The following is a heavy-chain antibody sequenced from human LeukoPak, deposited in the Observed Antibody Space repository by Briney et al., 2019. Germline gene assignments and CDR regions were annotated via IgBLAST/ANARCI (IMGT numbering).Heavy chain of an antibody. V-gene: IGHV3-9*01. D-gene: IGHD6-13*01. J-gene: IGHJ4*02. CDR2: ITWNSGSI. CDR3: AKDIGSNSRLFDY. CDR1: RFTFDDYA. Sequence: GGSLRLSCAASRFTFDDYAMHWVRQAPGKGLEWVSGITWNSGSIGYADSVKGRFTISRDNAKNSLYLQMNSLRAEDTALYYCAKDIGSNSRLFDYWGQGTRVTVSS.